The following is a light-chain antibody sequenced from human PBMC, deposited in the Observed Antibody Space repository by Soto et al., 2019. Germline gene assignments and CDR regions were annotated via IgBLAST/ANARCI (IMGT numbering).Light chain of an antibody. V-gene: IGLV2-23*01. CDR3: CAYAGSGTVV. CDR2: EAT. Sequence: QSVLTQPASVSGSPEQSITISCTGTSSDVGSYNLVSWYQQHPGKAPKVMIYEATKRPSGVSNRFSGSKSGHTASLTMSGLQAEDEADDYCCAYAGSGTVVFGGGTQLTVL. J-gene: IGLJ3*02. CDR1: SSDVGSYNL.